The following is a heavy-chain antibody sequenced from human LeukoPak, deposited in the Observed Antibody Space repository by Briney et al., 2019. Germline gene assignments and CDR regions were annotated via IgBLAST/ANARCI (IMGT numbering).Heavy chain of an antibody. CDR2: ISTYNGNT. CDR1: GYTFTSYG. V-gene: IGHV1-18*01. D-gene: IGHD6-6*01. J-gene: IGHJ6*02. CDR3: ASGCSSGGYFYYYGIDV. Sequence: GASVKVSCKASGYTFTSYGIIWVRQAPGQGLEWMGWISTYNGNTNYAQKLQGRVTMTTDTSTSTAYMELRSLRSDDTAVYYCASGCSSGGYFYYYGIDVWGQGTTVTVSS.